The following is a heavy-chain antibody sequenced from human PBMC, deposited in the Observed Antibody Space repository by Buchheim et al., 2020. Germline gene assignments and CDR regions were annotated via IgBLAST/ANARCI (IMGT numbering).Heavy chain of an antibody. V-gene: IGHV3-21*01. CDR1: GFTFSTYS. J-gene: IGHJ6*03. D-gene: IGHD3-3*01. Sequence: EVQLVESGGGLVKPGGSLRLSCAASGFTFSTYSMNWVRQAPGKGLEWVSSISSSSSYIYYADSVKGRFTISRDNAKNPLYPQRNSLRDEDTAVYYCARVEGPRGAYYYMDVWGKGTT. CDR2: ISSSSSYI. CDR3: ARVEGPRGAYYYMDV.